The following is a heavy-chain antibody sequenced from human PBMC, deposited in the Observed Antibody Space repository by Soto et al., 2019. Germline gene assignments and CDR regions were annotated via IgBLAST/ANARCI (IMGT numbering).Heavy chain of an antibody. Sequence: GGSLRLSCTASGFTFGDYAMSWFRQAPGKGLEWVGFIRSKAYGGTTEYAASVKGRFTISRDDSKSIAYLQMNSLKTEDTAVYYCTSPVGYDSSGYSTQYVDYWGQGTLVTVSS. D-gene: IGHD3-22*01. CDR1: GFTFGDYA. V-gene: IGHV3-49*03. CDR3: TSPVGYDSSGYSTQYVDY. J-gene: IGHJ4*02. CDR2: IRSKAYGGTT.